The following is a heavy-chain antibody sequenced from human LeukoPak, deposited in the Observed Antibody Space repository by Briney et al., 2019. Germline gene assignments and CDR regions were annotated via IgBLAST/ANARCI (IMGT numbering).Heavy chain of an antibody. V-gene: IGHV1-18*01. CDR2: SSPYNGNT. J-gene: IGHJ4*02. D-gene: IGHD6-19*01. Sequence: ASVKVSCKASDTFTTYGISWVRQAPGPGLEWMGWSSPYNGNTNYAQKLRGRVTMTTDTSTSTAYMELRSLRSDDTAVYYCARGGTSGWRTPNDDYWGQGTLVTVSS. CDR3: ARGGTSGWRTPNDDY. CDR1: DTFTTYG.